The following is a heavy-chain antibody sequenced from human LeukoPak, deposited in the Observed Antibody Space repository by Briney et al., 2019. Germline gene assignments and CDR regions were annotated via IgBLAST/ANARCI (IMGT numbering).Heavy chain of an antibody. CDR1: GFTVSNNY. CDR3: ARDHYHDDSGYYYPDY. Sequence: PGGSLRLSCAASGFTVSNNYMTWVCQAPGKGLEWVSLIYSGGSTFYADSVKGRFTISRDNSKNTLYLQMNSLRAEDTAVYYCARDHYHDDSGYYYPDYWGQGTPVTVSS. CDR2: IYSGGST. D-gene: IGHD3-22*01. J-gene: IGHJ4*02. V-gene: IGHV3-66*01.